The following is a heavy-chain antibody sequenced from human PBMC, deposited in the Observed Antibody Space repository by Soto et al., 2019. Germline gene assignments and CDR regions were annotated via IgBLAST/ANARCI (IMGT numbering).Heavy chain of an antibody. Sequence: QVQLQESGPGLVKPSQTLSLTCTVSGGSISSGGYYWSWIRQHPGKGLEWIGYIYYSGSTYYNPSLKSRVTISVDTSKNQFPLRLSSVTAADTAVYYCARDSSGSPTWDGMDVWGQGTTVTVSS. CDR2: IYYSGST. CDR3: ARDSSGSPTWDGMDV. CDR1: GGSISSGGYY. J-gene: IGHJ6*02. V-gene: IGHV4-31*03. D-gene: IGHD1-26*01.